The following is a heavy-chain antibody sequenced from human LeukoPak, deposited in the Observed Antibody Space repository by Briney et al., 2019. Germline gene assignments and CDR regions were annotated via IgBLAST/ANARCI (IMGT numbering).Heavy chain of an antibody. CDR2: IWYDGSNK. Sequence: GRSLRLSCAASGFTFSSYGMHWVRQAPGKGLEWVAVIWYDGSNKYYADSVKGRFTISRDNSKNTLYLQMNSLRAEDTAVYYCARDAAFPQYYYGSGSYYLDYWGQGTLVTVSS. D-gene: IGHD3-10*01. CDR3: ARDAAFPQYYYGSGSYYLDY. V-gene: IGHV3-33*01. J-gene: IGHJ4*02. CDR1: GFTFSSYG.